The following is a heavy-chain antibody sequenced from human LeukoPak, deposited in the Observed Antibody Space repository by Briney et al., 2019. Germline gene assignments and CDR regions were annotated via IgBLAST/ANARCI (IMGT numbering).Heavy chain of an antibody. Sequence: GGSLRLSCAASGFTFSSDTMNWVRQAPGKGLEWVSTISSSSSYIYYADSVKGRFTISRDNAKNSLYLQMNSLRAEDTAVYYCARDPDRYSSGWYFDPWGQGTLVTVSS. CDR3: ARDPDRYSSGWYFDP. CDR2: ISSSSSYI. D-gene: IGHD6-19*01. J-gene: IGHJ5*02. CDR1: GFTFSSDT. V-gene: IGHV3-21*01.